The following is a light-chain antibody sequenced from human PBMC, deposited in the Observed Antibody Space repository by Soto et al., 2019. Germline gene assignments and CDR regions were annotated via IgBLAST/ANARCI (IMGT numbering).Light chain of an antibody. CDR2: GAS. CDR1: QSFSSSY. CDR3: QQYGSSPPYT. J-gene: IGKJ2*01. V-gene: IGKV3-20*01. Sequence: EIVLTQSPGTLSLSPGERATLSCRASQSFSSSYLAWYQQKPGQAPRLLIYGASSRATGIPDRFSGSGSGTDFTLTISRLEPEVFAVYYCQQYGSSPPYTFGQGTKLEIK.